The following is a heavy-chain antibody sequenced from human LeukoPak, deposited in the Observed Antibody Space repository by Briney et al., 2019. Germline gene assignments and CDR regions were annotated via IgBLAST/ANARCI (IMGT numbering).Heavy chain of an antibody. D-gene: IGHD6-6*01. J-gene: IGHJ6*03. CDR1: GGTFSSYA. Sequence: SVKVSCKASGGTFSSYAISWVRQAPGQGLEWMGGIIPIFGTANYAQKFQGRVTITTDESTSTAYMELSSLRSEDTAVYYCARDGKQLVFNYYYMDVWGKGTTVTVSS. CDR2: IIPIFGTA. V-gene: IGHV1-69*05. CDR3: ARDGKQLVFNYYYMDV.